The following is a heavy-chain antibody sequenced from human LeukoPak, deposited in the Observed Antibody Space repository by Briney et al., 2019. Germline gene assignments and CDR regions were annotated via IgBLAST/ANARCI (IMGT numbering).Heavy chain of an antibody. D-gene: IGHD3-3*01. J-gene: IGHJ6*03. CDR1: GFTFSSYA. CDR2: ISGSGGST. V-gene: IGHV3-23*01. Sequence: PGGSLRLSCAASGFTFSSYAMSWVRQAPGKGLEWVSAISGSGGSTYYADSVKGRFTISRDNAKNSLYLQMNSLRAEDTAVYYCARYVSYDFWSGYQIYYYYYYMDVWGKGTTVTVSS. CDR3: ARYVSYDFWSGYQIYYYYYYMDV.